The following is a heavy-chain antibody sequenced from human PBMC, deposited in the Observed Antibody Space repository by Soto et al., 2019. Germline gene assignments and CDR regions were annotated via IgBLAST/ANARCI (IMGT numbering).Heavy chain of an antibody. CDR1: GASVSSNSAA. J-gene: IGHJ5*02. CDR2: TYYRSKWYN. Sequence: SQTLSLTCAISGASVSSNSAAWNWIRQSPSRGLEWLGRTYYRSKWYNDYAVSVKSRITINPDTSKNQFSLQLNSVTPEDTAVYYCARAKLEVASSWNWFDPWGQGTLVTVSS. CDR3: ARAKLEVASSWNWFDP. V-gene: IGHV6-1*01. D-gene: IGHD2-15*01.